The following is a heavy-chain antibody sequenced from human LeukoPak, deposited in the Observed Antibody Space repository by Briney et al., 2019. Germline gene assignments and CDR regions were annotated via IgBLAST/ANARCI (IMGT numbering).Heavy chain of an antibody. CDR2: IDPKSGGT. J-gene: IGHJ3*02. CDR1: GYTFTDYY. CDR3: ARECCNRELAADAFDM. D-gene: IGHD1-7*01. Sequence: ASVKVSCKASGYTFTDYYMHWLRQAPGQGLEWMGRIDPKSGGTNHAQKFQGRVTMTRDTSISTAYMELSRLRSDDTAVYYCARECCNRELAADAFDMWGQGTVVTVSS. V-gene: IGHV1-2*06.